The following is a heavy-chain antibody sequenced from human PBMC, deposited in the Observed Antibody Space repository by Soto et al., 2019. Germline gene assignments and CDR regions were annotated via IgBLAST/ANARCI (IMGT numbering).Heavy chain of an antibody. CDR1: GVTFSSYA. J-gene: IGHJ6*02. V-gene: IGHV1-69*13. CDR2: IIPIFGTA. CDR3: ARPFLDYYDSSGYYPGNYYYYYGMDV. Sequence: SVKVSCKASGVTFSSYAISWVRQAPGQGLEWMGGIIPIFGTANYAQKFQGRVTITADESTSTAYMELSSLRSEDTAVYYCARPFLDYYDSSGYYPGNYYYYYGMDVWGQGTTVTVSS. D-gene: IGHD3-22*01.